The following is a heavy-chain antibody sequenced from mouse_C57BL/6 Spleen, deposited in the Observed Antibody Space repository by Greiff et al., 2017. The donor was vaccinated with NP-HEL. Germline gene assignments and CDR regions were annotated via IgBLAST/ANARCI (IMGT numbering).Heavy chain of an antibody. CDR1: GYTFTDYN. D-gene: IGHD1-1*01. J-gene: IGHJ2*01. Sequence: EVQLQQSGPELVKPGASVKIPCKASGYTFTDYNMDWVKQSHGKSLEWIGDINPNNGGTIYNQKFKGKATLTVDKSSSTAYMELRSLTSEDTAVDYCARNYYGSSYYFDYWGQGTTLTVSS. CDR3: ARNYYGSSYYFDY. V-gene: IGHV1-18*01. CDR2: INPNNGGT.